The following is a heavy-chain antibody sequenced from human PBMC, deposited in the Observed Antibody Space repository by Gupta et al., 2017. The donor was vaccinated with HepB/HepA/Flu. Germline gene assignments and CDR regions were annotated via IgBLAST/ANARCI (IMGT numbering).Heavy chain of an antibody. J-gene: IGHJ6*02. D-gene: IGHD3-22*01. V-gene: IGHV3-48*03. CDR2: MSRSGITR. CDR1: GFTFSRYE. CDR3: ARDGSYYDSSGYYKSYGMDV. Sequence: EQLLESGGDLVQPGGSLRVSGAAPGFTFSRYEMNWVRRAPGRGLEWVSYMSRSGITRYDAGSVEDRFTASRDNANISLYLQMNTLRAEDTAVYYCARDGSYYDSSGYYKSYGMDVWGQGTTVTVSS.